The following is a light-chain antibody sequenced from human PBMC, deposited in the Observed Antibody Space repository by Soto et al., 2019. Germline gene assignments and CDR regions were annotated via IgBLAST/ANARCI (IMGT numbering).Light chain of an antibody. V-gene: IGLV2-14*01. CDR1: SSDVGGYNY. Sequence: QSALTQPASVSGSPGQSITISCTGTSSDVGGYNYVSWYQQHPGKAPKLMIYDVSNRPSGVSNCFSGSKSGNTASLTISGLQAEDEADYYCSSYTSSSTLVFGGGTKVTV. CDR3: SSYTSSSTLV. CDR2: DVS. J-gene: IGLJ2*01.